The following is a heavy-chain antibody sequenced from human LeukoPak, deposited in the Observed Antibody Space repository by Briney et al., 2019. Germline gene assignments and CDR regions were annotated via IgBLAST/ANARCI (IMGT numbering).Heavy chain of an antibody. J-gene: IGHJ4*02. V-gene: IGHV4-34*01. CDR1: GGSFSGYY. CDR3: ARGRLRYYYDSSGHIGGYYFDY. D-gene: IGHD3-22*01. CDR2: INHSGST. Sequence: PSETLPLTCAVYGGSFSGYYWSWIRQPPGKGLEWIGEINHSGSTNYNPSLKSRVTISVDTSKNQFSLKLSSVTAADTAVYYCARGRLRYYYDSSGHIGGYYFDYWGQGTLVTVSS.